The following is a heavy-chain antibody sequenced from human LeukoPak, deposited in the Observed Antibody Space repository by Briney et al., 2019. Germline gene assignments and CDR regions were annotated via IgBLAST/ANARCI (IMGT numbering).Heavy chain of an antibody. CDR2: IYYSGST. D-gene: IGHD6-19*01. CDR3: ARHARWEAVAGTGAFDI. J-gene: IGHJ3*02. V-gene: IGHV4-59*08. Sequence: PSETLSLTCTVSGGSISSYYWSWIRQPPGKGPEWIGYIYYSGSTNYNPSLKSRVTISVETSKNQFSLKLSSVTAADTAVYYCARHARWEAVAGTGAFDIWGQGTMVTVSS. CDR1: GGSISSYY.